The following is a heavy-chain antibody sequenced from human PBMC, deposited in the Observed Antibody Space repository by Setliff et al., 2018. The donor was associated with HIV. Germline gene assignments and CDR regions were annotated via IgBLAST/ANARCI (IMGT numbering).Heavy chain of an antibody. J-gene: IGHJ5*02. D-gene: IGHD3-3*01. V-gene: IGHV3-23*01. CDR3: AKDYTTTFWEYNWFDL. CDR1: GFTFSFHA. CDR2: INGDGDST. Sequence: GESLKISCAASGFTFSFHAMTWVRQAPGKGLEWVSGINGDGDSTYYADSVKGRFTVSRDNSKDTLTLQMNDLRAEDTGLYYCAKDYTTTFWEYNWFDLWGQGTLVTVS.